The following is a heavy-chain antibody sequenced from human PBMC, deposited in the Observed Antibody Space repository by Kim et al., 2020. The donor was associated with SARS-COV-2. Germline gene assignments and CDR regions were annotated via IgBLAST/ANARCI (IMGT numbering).Heavy chain of an antibody. CDR2: ISTNTGNP. CDR1: GYTFNSYA. D-gene: IGHD6-13*01. J-gene: IGHJ5*02. V-gene: IGHV7-4-1*02. Sequence: ASVKVSCKASGYTFNSYAMNWVRQAPGQGLEWMGWISTNTGNPTYAQGFTGRFVFSLDTSVSTAYLQISSLKAEDTAVYYCARTLSSSWKTVLYKWFDPWGQGTLVTVSS. CDR3: ARTLSSSWKTVLYKWFDP.